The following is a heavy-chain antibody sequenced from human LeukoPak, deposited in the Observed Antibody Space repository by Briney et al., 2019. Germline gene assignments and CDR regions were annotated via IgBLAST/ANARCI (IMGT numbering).Heavy chain of an antibody. D-gene: IGHD6-13*01. V-gene: IGHV4-39*01. Sequence: SETLSLTCTVSGGSISSSSYYWGWDRQPPGKGLEWIGSIYYSGSTYYNPSLKSRVTISVDTSKNQFSLKLSSVTAADTAVYYCAEGYSSSWYDWFDPWGQGTLVTVSS. CDR3: AEGYSSSWYDWFDP. CDR1: GGSISSSSYY. J-gene: IGHJ5*02. CDR2: IYYSGST.